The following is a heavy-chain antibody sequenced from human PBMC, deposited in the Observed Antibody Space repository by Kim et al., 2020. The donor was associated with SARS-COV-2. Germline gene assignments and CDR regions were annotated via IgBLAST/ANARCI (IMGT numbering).Heavy chain of an antibody. J-gene: IGHJ4*02. CDR3: ARLGAVQWRTPFDY. Sequence: SETLSLTCTVSGGSISSSSYYWGWIRQPPGKGLEWIGSIYYSGSTYYNPSLKSRVTISVDTSKNQFSLKLSSVTAADTAVYYCARLGAVQWRTPFDYWGQGTLVTVSS. D-gene: IGHD6-19*01. CDR2: IYYSGST. V-gene: IGHV4-39*01. CDR1: GGSISSSSYY.